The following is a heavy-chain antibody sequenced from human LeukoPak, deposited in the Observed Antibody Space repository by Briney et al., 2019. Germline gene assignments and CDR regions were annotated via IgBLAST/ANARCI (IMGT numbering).Heavy chain of an antibody. CDR3: AREKLGGWYRRKPYYFDY. CDR1: GDSVSSNSAA. V-gene: IGHV6-1*01. J-gene: IGHJ4*02. Sequence: PSQTLSPTCAISGDSVSSNSAAWNWIRQSPSRGLEWLGRTYYRSKWYNDYAVSVKSRITINPNTSKNQFSLQLNSVTPEDTAVYYCAREKLGGWYRRKPYYFDYWGQGTLVTVSS. CDR2: TYYRSKWYN. D-gene: IGHD6-19*01.